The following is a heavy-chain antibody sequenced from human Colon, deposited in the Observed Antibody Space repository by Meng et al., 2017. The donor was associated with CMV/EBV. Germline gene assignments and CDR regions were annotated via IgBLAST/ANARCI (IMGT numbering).Heavy chain of an antibody. CDR2: TNSDGSKT. J-gene: IGHJ3*02. CDR3: VRDEWGADVFDI. CDR1: GFTFSSYA. D-gene: IGHD2-8*01. V-gene: IGHV3-74*01. Sequence: GGSLRLSCAASGFTFSSYAMSWVRQAPGKGLEWVSRTNSDGSKTTYADSVKGRFAISRDNAKNTLDLEMQSLRAEDTAIDYCVRDEWGADVFDIWGQGTMVTVSS.